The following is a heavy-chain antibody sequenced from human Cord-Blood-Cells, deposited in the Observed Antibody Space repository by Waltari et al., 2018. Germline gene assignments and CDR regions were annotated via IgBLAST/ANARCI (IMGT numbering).Heavy chain of an antibody. CDR1: GYTFTCYY. CDR3: ARDEVVASAAHYDAFDI. Sequence: QVQLVQSGAEVKKPGASVKVSCKASGYTFTCYYMHWVRQAPGQGLEWMGIINPSGGSTSYAKKFQGRVTMTRDTATITVYMELSSLRSEDTAVYYCARDEVVASAAHYDAFDIWGQGTMVTVSS. V-gene: IGHV1-46*01. J-gene: IGHJ3*02. D-gene: IGHD6-25*01. CDR2: INPSGGST.